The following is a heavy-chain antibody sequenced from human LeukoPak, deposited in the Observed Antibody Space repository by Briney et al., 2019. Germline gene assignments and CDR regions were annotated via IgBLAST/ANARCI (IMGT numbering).Heavy chain of an antibody. CDR3: ARNYYDSSGYSRTLFDY. Sequence: SVKVSCKASGGTFSSYANSWVRQAPGQGLEWMGGIIPIFGTANYAQKFQGRVTITTDESTSTAYMELSSLRSEDTAVYYCARNYYDSSGYSRTLFDYWGQGTLVTVSS. J-gene: IGHJ4*02. CDR1: GGTFSSYA. V-gene: IGHV1-69*05. D-gene: IGHD3-22*01. CDR2: IIPIFGTA.